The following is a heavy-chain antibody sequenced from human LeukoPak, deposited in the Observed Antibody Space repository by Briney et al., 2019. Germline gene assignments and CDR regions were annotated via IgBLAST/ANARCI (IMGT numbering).Heavy chain of an antibody. CDR3: ARGYSYGIDAFDI. CDR2: ISWNSGSI. V-gene: IGHV3-9*03. D-gene: IGHD5-18*01. Sequence: GGSLRPSCAASGFTFSTYWMSWVRQAPGKGLEWVSGISWNSGSIGYADSVKGRFTISRDNAKNSLYLQMNSLRAEDMALYYCARGYSYGIDAFDIWGQGTMVTVSS. CDR1: GFTFSTYW. J-gene: IGHJ3*02.